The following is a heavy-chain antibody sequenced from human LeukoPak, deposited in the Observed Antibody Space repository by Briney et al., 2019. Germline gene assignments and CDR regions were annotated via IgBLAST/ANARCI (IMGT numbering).Heavy chain of an antibody. CDR1: GYTFTSYD. CDR3: ARMSYYDRRGDNWFDP. J-gene: IGHJ5*02. V-gene: IGHV1-8*01. CDR2: MNPNSGNT. D-gene: IGHD3-22*01. Sequence: ASVKVSCKASGYTFTSYDINWVRQATGQGLEWMGWMNPNSGNTGYAQKFQGRVTMTRDTSISTAYMELSSLRSEDTAVYYCARMSYYDRRGDNWFDPWGQGTPVIVSS.